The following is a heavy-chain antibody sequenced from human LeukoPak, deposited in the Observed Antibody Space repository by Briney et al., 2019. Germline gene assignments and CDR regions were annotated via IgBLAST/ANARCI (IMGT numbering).Heavy chain of an antibody. Sequence: PSETLSLTCTVSGGSLSSSSYYWGWIRQPPGKGLEWIGSIYYSGSTYYNPSLKSRVTISVDTSKNHFSLKLSSVTAADTAVYYCARDRDSSSQAFDYWGQGTLVTVSS. J-gene: IGHJ4*02. D-gene: IGHD6-13*01. CDR3: ARDRDSSSQAFDY. CDR2: IYYSGST. CDR1: GGSLSSSSYY. V-gene: IGHV4-39*07.